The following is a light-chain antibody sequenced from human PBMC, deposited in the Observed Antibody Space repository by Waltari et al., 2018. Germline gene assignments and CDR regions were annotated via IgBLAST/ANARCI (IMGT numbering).Light chain of an antibody. V-gene: IGKV4-1*01. CDR3: QQYYATPRT. Sequence: DIVMTQSPVSLAVALGEGATIKCNASTSVFYSSNNRNYLGWYQHKPGQPPKLLIYWASTREAGVPDRFSGSGSGTDFTLTISNLQAEDVAVYYCQQYYATPRTFGQGTKVAIK. CDR2: WAS. J-gene: IGKJ1*01. CDR1: TSVFYSSNNRNY.